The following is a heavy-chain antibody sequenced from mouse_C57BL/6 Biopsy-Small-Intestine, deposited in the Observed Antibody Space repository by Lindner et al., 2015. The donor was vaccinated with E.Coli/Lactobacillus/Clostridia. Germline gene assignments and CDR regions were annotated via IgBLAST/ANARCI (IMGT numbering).Heavy chain of an antibody. V-gene: IGHV1-75*01. J-gene: IGHJ1*01. Sequence: SVKVSCKASGFNFITSGVQWVRQARGQRLEWIGWVVVGSGSPNYGEKFQERVTITRDLSTSTVYLELNSLSSDDTAVYYCAAVPVRYTGSWSPEPVMGAMDVWGQGTTVTVSS. D-gene: IGHD6-1*01. CDR3: AAVPVRYTGSWSPEPVMGAMDV. CDR2: VVVGSGSP. CDR1: GFNFITSG.